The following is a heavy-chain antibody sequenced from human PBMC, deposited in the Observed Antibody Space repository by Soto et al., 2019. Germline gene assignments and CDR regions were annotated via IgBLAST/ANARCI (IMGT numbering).Heavy chain of an antibody. D-gene: IGHD1-26*01. J-gene: IGHJ4*02. CDR1: GFTFSDYAMSDYA. CDR3: AKAGEIVGATWWYFDY. V-gene: IGHV3-23*01. CDR2: ITGSGNRI. Sequence: GGSLRLSCSASGFTFSDYAMSDYAMSWVRQAPGKGLEWVSGITGSGNRISYVDSVKGRFTLSRDTSTNTLYLQMNSLRAEDTAVYYCAKAGEIVGATWWYFDYWGQGTLVTVSS.